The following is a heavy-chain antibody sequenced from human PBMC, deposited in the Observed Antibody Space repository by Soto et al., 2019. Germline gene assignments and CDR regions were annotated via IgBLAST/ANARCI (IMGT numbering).Heavy chain of an antibody. D-gene: IGHD3-10*01. V-gene: IGHV3-23*01. CDR2: ISNSGGIGDST. CDR1: GFTFRSYA. CDR3: AKTRTMIRGIIIFGSMDV. Sequence: GGSLRLSCAASGFTFRSYAMNWVRQAPGKGLEWVSTISNSGGIGDSTYYAGSVKGRFTISRDNSKNTLYLQMNSLRAEDTAVYYCAKTRTMIRGIIIFGSMDVWGQGTTVTVSS. J-gene: IGHJ6*02.